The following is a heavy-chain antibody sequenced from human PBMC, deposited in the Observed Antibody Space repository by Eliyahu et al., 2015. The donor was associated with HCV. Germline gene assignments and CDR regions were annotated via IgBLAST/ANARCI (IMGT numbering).Heavy chain of an antibody. CDR3: ARVTTYGPTYGMDV. Sequence: QVQLVQSGXEVKKPGSSVKXSCXASGGTFSSYAISWVRQAPGQGLXWMGGIIPIFGTANYAQKFQGRVTITADESTSTAYMELSSLRSEDTAVYYCARVTTYGPTYGMDVWGQGTTVTVSS. CDR2: IIPIFGTA. D-gene: IGHD1-1*01. CDR1: GGTFSSYA. J-gene: IGHJ6*02. V-gene: IGHV1-69*01.